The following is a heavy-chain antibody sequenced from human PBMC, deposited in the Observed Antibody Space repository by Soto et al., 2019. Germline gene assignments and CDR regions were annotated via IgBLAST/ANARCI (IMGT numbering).Heavy chain of an antibody. CDR1: GYSFTKYW. CDR3: ARHYICRGGDCYYYGMDV. J-gene: IGHJ6*02. Sequence: GESLKISCKGSGYSFTKYWNSWVRQMPGKGLEWMGRIDPSDSYINYSPSFQGHVTISADKSINTAYLQWSSLRASDTAIYYCARHYICRGGDCYYYGMDVWGQGTTVTVSS. V-gene: IGHV5-10-1*01. D-gene: IGHD3-16*01. CDR2: IDPSDSYI.